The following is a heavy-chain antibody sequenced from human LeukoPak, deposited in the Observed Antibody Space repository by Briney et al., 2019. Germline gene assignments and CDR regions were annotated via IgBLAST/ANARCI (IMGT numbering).Heavy chain of an antibody. J-gene: IGHJ4*02. CDR3: ARSDGAGATDY. Sequence: SETLSLTCTVSGGSISSYYWSWIRQPPGKGLEWIGYIYYSGSTDYNPSLKSRVTISVDTSKSQLSLKLSSVTAADAAVYYCARSDGAGATDYWGQGTLVTVSS. CDR2: IYYSGST. V-gene: IGHV4-59*01. D-gene: IGHD1-26*01. CDR1: GGSISSYY.